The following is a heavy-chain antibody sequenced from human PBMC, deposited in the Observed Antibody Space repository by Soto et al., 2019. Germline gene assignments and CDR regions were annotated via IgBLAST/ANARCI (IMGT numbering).Heavy chain of an antibody. V-gene: IGHV1-46*03. CDR2: IYPGGVNI. Sequence: ASVKVSCKAIGYSFTSHYMHWVRQAPGQGLEWMGTIYPGGVNIGYAQKFLGRVTMTRDSSTGTLYMELTSLRFEDTAVYYCATGGHVVVVTPPFDNWGGEPLVTVS. CDR1: GYSFTSHY. D-gene: IGHD2-21*02. J-gene: IGHJ4*02. CDR3: ATGGHVVVVTPPFDN.